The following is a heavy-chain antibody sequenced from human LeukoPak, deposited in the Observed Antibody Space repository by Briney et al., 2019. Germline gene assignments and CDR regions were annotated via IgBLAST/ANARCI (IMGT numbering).Heavy chain of an antibody. CDR2: IYHSGST. V-gene: IGHV4-38-2*02. CDR3: ATAYSSSWYAKGNWFDP. Sequence: SETLSLTCTVSGYSISSGYYWGWIRQPPGKGLEWIGSIYHSGSTYYNPSLKSRVTISVDTSKNQFSLKLSSVTAADTAVYYCATAYSSSWYAKGNWFDPWGQGTLVTVSS. J-gene: IGHJ5*02. D-gene: IGHD6-13*01. CDR1: GYSISSGYY.